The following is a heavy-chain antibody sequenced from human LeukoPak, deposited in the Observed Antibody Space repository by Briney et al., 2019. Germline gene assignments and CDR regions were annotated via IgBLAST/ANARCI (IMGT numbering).Heavy chain of an antibody. J-gene: IGHJ4*02. CDR2: IYYSGTT. D-gene: IGHD2-21*01. CDR1: GDSISSNSAA. CDR3: ARGVVIAPQTFDY. Sequence: SQTLSLTCAISGDSISSNSAAWSWIRQPPGKGLEWIGYIYYSGTTNYNPSLKSRVTISVDTTKSQFSLKLSSVTAADTAVYYCARGVVIAPQTFDYWGQGILVTVSS. V-gene: IGHV4-61*01.